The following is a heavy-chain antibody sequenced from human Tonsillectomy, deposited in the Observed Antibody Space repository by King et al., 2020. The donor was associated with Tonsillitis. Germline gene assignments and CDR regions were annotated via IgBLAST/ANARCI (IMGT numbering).Heavy chain of an antibody. J-gene: IGHJ3*02. Sequence: EVQLVESGGGLVEPGGSLRLSCAGSGFTFNNYWMSWVRQAPGKGLEWVANIREDGSEKYYVESLKGRFTISRDNAKNSLFLQIHSLRAEDTAVYYCARDRFCTDGVCRPRPFDIWGQGTVVTVSS. CDR2: IREDGSEK. CDR3: ARDRFCTDGVCRPRPFDI. V-gene: IGHV3-7*01. CDR1: GFTFNNYW. D-gene: IGHD2-8*01.